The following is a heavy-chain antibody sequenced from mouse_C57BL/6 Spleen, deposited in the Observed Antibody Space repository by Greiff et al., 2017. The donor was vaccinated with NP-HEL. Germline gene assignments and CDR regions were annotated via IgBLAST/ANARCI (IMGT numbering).Heavy chain of an antibody. CDR1: GYTFTSYW. Sequence: QVQLKQPGAELVRPGSSVKLSCKASGYTFTSYWMHWVKQRPIQGLEWIGNIDPSDSETHYNQKFKDKATLTVDKSSSTAYMQLSSLTSEDSAVYYCARSRDGNRYFDYWGQGTTLTVSS. CDR2: IDPSDSET. V-gene: IGHV1-52*01. D-gene: IGHD2-1*01. J-gene: IGHJ2*01. CDR3: ARSRDGNRYFDY.